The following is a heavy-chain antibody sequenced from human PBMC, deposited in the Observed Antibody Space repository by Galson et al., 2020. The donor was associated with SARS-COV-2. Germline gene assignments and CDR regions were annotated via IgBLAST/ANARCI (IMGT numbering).Heavy chain of an antibody. CDR3: SRSTITTAFL. J-gene: IGHJ4*02. CDR2: ISYSGST. Sequence: SQTLSLTCTVSGGSISGYYWSWIRQPPGKGLEWIGYISYSGSTNYNPSLKSRVTISVDTSKNQFSLKLSSVTAADTAVYYCSRSTITTAFLWGQGALVTVSS. D-gene: IGHD4-4*01. V-gene: IGHV4-59*01. CDR1: GGSISGYY.